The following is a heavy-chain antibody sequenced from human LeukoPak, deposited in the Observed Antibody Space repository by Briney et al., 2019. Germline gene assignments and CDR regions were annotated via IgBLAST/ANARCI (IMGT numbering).Heavy chain of an antibody. J-gene: IGHJ4*02. V-gene: IGHV4-4*02. D-gene: IGHD3-10*01. CDR2: IYHSGST. Sequence: SETLSLTCAVSGGSLSYSNWWSWVRQPPGKGLEWIGEIYHSGSTNYNPSLKSRVTISVDKSKNQFSLKLNSVTAADTAVYYCAREYDPDRSGSYTLDYWGQGTLVTVSS. CDR3: AREYDPDRSGSYTLDY. CDR1: GGSLSYSNW.